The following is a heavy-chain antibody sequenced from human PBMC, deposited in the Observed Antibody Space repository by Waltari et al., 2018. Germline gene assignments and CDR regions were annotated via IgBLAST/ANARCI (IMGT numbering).Heavy chain of an antibody. D-gene: IGHD3-3*01. CDR2: IYYSGST. Sequence: QQQLQESGPGLVKPSETLSLTCTVSGGSISSSSYYWGWIRKPPGKGLEWIGSIYYSGSTYYNPSLKSRVTISVDTSKNQFSLKLSSVTAADTAVYYCARDHLRSGYANTDDAFDIWGQGTMVTVSS. CDR1: GGSISSSSYY. J-gene: IGHJ3*02. CDR3: ARDHLRSGYANTDDAFDI. V-gene: IGHV4-39*07.